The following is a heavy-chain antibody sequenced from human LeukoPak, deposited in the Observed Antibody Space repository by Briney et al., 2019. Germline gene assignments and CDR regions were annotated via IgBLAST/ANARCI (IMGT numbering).Heavy chain of an antibody. J-gene: IGHJ4*02. V-gene: IGHV3-30*02. D-gene: IGHD6-13*01. CDR2: IRYDGSNK. Sequence: PGGSLRLSCAASGFTFSSHGMHWVRQAPGKGLEWVAFIRYDGSNKHYAESVKGRFTISRDNSKNTLYLHMNSLRAEDTAVYYCAKDKDTSSWYFDYWGQGTLVTVSS. CDR1: GFTFSSHG. CDR3: AKDKDTSSWYFDY.